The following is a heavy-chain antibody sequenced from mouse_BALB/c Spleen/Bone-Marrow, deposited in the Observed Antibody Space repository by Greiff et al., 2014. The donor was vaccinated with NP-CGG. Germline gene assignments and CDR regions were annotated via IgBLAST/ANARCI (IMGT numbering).Heavy chain of an antibody. CDR3: ARTYYDYDWFAY. CDR1: GYTYTSYW. V-gene: IGHV1-69*02. CDR2: IDPSDSYT. Sequence: VQLQQSGVEFVKPGASVKLSCKASGYTYTSYWMHWVKQRPGQGLEWIGEIDPSDSYTKYNQNFKGKATLTVDKSSSTAYMQLSSLTSEDSAVYYYARTYYDYDWFAYWGQGTLVTVSA. J-gene: IGHJ3*01. D-gene: IGHD2-4*01.